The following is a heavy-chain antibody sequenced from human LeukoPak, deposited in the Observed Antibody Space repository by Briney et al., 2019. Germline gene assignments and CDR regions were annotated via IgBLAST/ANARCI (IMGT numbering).Heavy chain of an antibody. CDR1: GFIFSSYA. CDR3: AKDIRGLITMVRGVGSWFDP. D-gene: IGHD3-10*01. CDR2: IRYSGGSK. V-gene: IGHV3-23*01. J-gene: IGHJ5*02. Sequence: PGGSLRLSCAASGFIFSSYAMSWVRQAPGKGLEWVSGIRYSGGSKYYADSVKGRFTISRDNSKNTLYLQMNSLRAEDTAVYYCAKDIRGLITMVRGVGSWFDPWGQGTLVTVSS.